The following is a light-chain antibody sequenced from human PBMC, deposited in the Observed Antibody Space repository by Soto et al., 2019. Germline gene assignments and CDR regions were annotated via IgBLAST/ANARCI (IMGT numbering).Light chain of an antibody. CDR3: QQYDSSST. Sequence: DIQMTQSPSTLSASVGDRVTITCRASQNIRSWLAWYQQKPGKAPRLLIYKASSLESGVPSRFSGSGSGTEFTLTISSLQPDDSATYYCQQYDSSSTLGGWTKVEIK. J-gene: IGKJ4*02. V-gene: IGKV1-5*03. CDR1: QNIRSW. CDR2: KAS.